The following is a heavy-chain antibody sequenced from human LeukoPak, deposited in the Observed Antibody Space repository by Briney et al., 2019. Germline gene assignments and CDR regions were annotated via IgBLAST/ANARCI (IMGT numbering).Heavy chain of an antibody. CDR3: ARWPVEWKGMDV. V-gene: IGHV3-74*01. J-gene: IGHJ6*02. CDR2: INSDGSST. CDR1: GFTFSTYW. D-gene: IGHD1-1*01. Sequence: GGSLRLSCAASGFTFSTYWIHWVRQAPGKGLVWVSRINSDGSSTNYADSVKGRFTISRDNAKNTLYLQMNSLRAEDTAVYYCARWPVEWKGMDVWGQGTTVTVSS.